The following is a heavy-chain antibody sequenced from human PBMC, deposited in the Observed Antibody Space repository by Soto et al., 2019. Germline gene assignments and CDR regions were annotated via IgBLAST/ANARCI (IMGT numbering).Heavy chain of an antibody. CDR3: AKSIARSDWRLCYDS. CDR2: INYGGAYT. Sequence: GGSLRLSCATSGFIFRNCVMSWIRQTPGKGLEWVAGINYGGAYTYYADSVKGRFTISRDNYKSTVLLEMKRLRADDTAVYHCAKSIARSDWRLCYDSWVQVILVAVSS. J-gene: IGHJ4*02. D-gene: IGHD1-26*01. CDR1: GFIFRNCV. V-gene: IGHV3-23*01.